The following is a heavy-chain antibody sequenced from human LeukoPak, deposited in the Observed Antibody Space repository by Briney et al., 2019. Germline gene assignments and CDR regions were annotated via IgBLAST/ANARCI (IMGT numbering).Heavy chain of an antibody. D-gene: IGHD2-2*01. V-gene: IGHV3-7*05. CDR2: IKEDGSEK. CDR1: GFTFSSYS. Sequence: GGSLRLSCAASGFTFSSYSMNWVRQAPGKGLEWVANIKEDGSEKYYVDSVKGRFPISRDNAKNSVYLQMNSLRAADTAVYYCAREVGSAARGRWGQGTLVTVSS. CDR3: AREVGSAARGR. J-gene: IGHJ4*02.